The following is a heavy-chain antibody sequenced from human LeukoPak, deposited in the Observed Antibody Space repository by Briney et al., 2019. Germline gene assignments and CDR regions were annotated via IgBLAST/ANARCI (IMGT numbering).Heavy chain of an antibody. CDR1: GYTFTSYG. Sequence: ASVKVSCKASGYTFTSYGISWVRQAPGQGLEWMGWISAYNGNTNYAQKLQGRVTMTTDTSTSTAYMELRSLRSDDTAVYYCASYNDYGDPLDYWGQGTLVTVSA. V-gene: IGHV1-18*04. CDR2: ISAYNGNT. J-gene: IGHJ4*02. CDR3: ASYNDYGDPLDY. D-gene: IGHD4-17*01.